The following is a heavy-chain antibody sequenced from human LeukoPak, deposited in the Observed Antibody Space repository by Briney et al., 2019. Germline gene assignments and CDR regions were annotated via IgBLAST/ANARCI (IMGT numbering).Heavy chain of an antibody. J-gene: IGHJ5*01. CDR3: ARVDTSIVLTFDP. CDR1: AYSISSDHS. CDR2: IYHSGST. V-gene: IGHV4-38-2*02. D-gene: IGHD1-26*01. Sequence: PSETLSLTCRVSAYSISSDHSWGWIRHPPREGLEWIANIYHSGSTHYNPSLKRRATVSVDTSKNQFSLKLSCVTAADTAVYYCARVDTSIVLTFDPWGQGTLVTVSS.